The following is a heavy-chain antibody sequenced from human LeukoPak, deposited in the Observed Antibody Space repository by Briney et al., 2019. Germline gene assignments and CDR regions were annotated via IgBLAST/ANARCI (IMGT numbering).Heavy chain of an antibody. D-gene: IGHD6-19*01. CDR3: ARISQAVAFDY. J-gene: IGHJ4*02. CDR1: GYTFTSYA. CDR2: INPNSGGT. V-gene: IGHV1-2*02. Sequence: ASVKVSCKASGYTFTSYAIAWVRQAPGQGLEWMGWINPNSGGTNYAQKFQGRVTMTRDTSISTAYMELSRLRSDDTAVYYCARISQAVAFDYWGQGTLVTVSS.